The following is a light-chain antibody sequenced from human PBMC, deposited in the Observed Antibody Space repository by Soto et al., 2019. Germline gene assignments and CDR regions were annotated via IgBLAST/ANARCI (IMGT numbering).Light chain of an antibody. Sequence: EIVMTQFPATLSVSPGERATLSCRASQSISSNLGWYQQKPGQAPRLLIYGASSRATGVPVRFSGRGSGTEFTLTISSLQSEDFAVYYCQQYNDWPPRYTFGQGTKLEIK. J-gene: IGKJ2*01. CDR3: QQYNDWPPRYT. V-gene: IGKV3-15*01. CDR1: QSISSN. CDR2: GAS.